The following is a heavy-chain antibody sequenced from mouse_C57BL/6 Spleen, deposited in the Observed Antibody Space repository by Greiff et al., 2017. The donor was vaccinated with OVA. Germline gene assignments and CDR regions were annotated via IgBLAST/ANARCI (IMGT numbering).Heavy chain of an antibody. CDR1: GYTFTGYW. V-gene: IGHV1-9*01. CDR3: ARGTVVARAMDY. D-gene: IGHD1-1*01. CDR2: ILPGSGST. Sequence: QVQLQQSGAELMKPGASVKLSCKATGYTFTGYWIEWVKQRPGHGLEWIGEILPGSGSTNYTEKFKGKATFTADTSSNTAYMQLSSLTTEDSAIYYCARGTVVARAMDYWGQGTSVTVSS. J-gene: IGHJ4*01.